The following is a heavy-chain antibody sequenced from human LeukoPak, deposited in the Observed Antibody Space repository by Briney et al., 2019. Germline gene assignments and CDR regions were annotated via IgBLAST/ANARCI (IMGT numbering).Heavy chain of an antibody. CDR1: GFTVSSNY. CDR3: ARSAYYDY. D-gene: IGHD3-3*01. CDR2: IYSGGST. Sequence: GGSLRLSCAASGFTVSSNYMSWVRQAPGKGLEWVSVIYSGGSTYYADSVKGRFTISRDNFKNTLYLQMNSLRAEDTAVYYCARSAYYDYWGQGVLVTASS. J-gene: IGHJ4*02. V-gene: IGHV3-53*01.